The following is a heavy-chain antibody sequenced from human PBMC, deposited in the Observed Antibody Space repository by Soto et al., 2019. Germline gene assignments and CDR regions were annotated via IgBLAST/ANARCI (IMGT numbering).Heavy chain of an antibody. V-gene: IGHV4-31*02. CDR2: IYYSGST. CDR3: ARSEATGLDY. CDR1: GGSISSGGYY. Sequence: PSETLSLTCTVSGGSISSGGYYWSWIRQHPGKGLEWIGYIYYSGSTYYNPSLKSRVTISVDTSKNHFSLKLSSVTAADTAVYYCARSEATGLDYWGQGTLVTVSS. D-gene: IGHD1-26*01. J-gene: IGHJ4*02.